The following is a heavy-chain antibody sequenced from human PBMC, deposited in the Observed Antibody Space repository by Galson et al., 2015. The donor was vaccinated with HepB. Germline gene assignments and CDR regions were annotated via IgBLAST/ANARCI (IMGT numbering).Heavy chain of an antibody. CDR1: GYNFTIHG. J-gene: IGHJ5*02. V-gene: IGHV1-18*04. CDR3: AREYNNGENWFDR. Sequence: SVKVSCKASGYNFTIHGINWVRQAPGQGLEWLGWISTYTSHTNYAQKVQGRVTMTTDTSTNTVYLELRSLRLDDTAVYFCAREYNNGENWFDRWGQGTLVTVSS. CDR2: ISTYTSHT. D-gene: IGHD2-8*01.